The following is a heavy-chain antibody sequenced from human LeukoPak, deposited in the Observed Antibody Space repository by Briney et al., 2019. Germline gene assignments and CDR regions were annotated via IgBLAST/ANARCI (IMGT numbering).Heavy chain of an antibody. V-gene: IGHV1-8*01. CDR1: GYTFTSYD. J-gene: IGHJ4*02. Sequence: ASVKVSCKASGYTFTSYDINWVRQATGQGLEWMGWMNPNSGNTGYAQKFQGRVTMTRDTSISTAYMELSRLRSDDTAVYYCALGYCSGGSCPFDYWGQGTLVTVSS. CDR3: ALGYCSGGSCPFDY. CDR2: MNPNSGNT. D-gene: IGHD2-15*01.